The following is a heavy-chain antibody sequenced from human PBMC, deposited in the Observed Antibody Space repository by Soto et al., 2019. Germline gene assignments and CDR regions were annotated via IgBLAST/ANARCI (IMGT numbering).Heavy chain of an antibody. CDR1: GFTFSSYA. D-gene: IGHD4-4*01. V-gene: IGHV3-23*01. Sequence: EVQLLESGGGLVQPGGSLRLSCAASGFTFSSYAMSWVRQAPGKGLEWVSAISGSGGSTYYADSVKGRFTISRDNSKNTRYLQMNSLRAEDTAVYYCAKYEYSNYGPYYYMDVWGKGTTVTVSS. CDR2: ISGSGGST. J-gene: IGHJ6*03. CDR3: AKYEYSNYGPYYYMDV.